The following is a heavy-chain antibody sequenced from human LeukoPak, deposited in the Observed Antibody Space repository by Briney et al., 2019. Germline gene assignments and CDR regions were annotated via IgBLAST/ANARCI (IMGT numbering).Heavy chain of an antibody. D-gene: IGHD3-10*01. CDR1: GGSISSSSYY. Sequence: SETLSLTCTVSGGSISSSSYYWGWIRQPPGKGLEWIGGIYYSGSTYYNPSLKSRVTISVDTSKNQFSLKLSSVTAADTAVYYCASSVRDYYGSGSYGYWGQGTLVTVSS. CDR3: ASSVRDYYGSGSYGY. V-gene: IGHV4-39*07. J-gene: IGHJ4*02. CDR2: IYYSGST.